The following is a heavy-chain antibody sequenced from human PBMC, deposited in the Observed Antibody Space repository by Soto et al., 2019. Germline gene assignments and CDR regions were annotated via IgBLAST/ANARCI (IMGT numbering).Heavy chain of an antibody. CDR1: GYTFTSYY. CDR2: INPSGGST. CDR3: ATDYGDYSYFDY. D-gene: IGHD4-17*01. V-gene: IGHV1-46*01. J-gene: IGHJ4*02. Sequence: ASVKVSCKAPGYTFTSYYMHWVRQAPGQGLEWMGIINPSGGSTSYAQKFQGRVTMTRDTSTSTVYMELSSLRFEDTAVYYCATDYGDYSYFDYWGQGTLVTVSS.